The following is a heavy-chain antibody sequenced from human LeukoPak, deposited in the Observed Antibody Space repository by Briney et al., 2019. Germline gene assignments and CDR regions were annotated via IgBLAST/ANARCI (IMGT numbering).Heavy chain of an antibody. Sequence: GGSLRLSCGATGFTFRSYAMTWVRQAPGKGLEWVSAISSSGGSTYYADSVKGRFTISRDNSKNTMYLQMNSLRVEDTAVHYCAKCGSYCFYDYWGQGTLVTVSS. V-gene: IGHV3-23*01. D-gene: IGHD2-21*02. CDR1: GFTFRSYA. CDR2: ISSSGGST. J-gene: IGHJ4*02. CDR3: AKCGSYCFYDY.